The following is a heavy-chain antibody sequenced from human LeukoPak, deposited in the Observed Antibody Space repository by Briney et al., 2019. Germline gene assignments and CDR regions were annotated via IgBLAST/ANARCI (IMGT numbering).Heavy chain of an antibody. CDR3: ARVKYYGSGSYYYYYYGMDV. CDR2: IIPILGIA. D-gene: IGHD3-10*01. CDR1: GGTFSSYA. V-gene: IGHV1-69*04. Sequence: GASVKVYCEASGGTFSSYAISWVRQAPGQGLVWMGRIIPILGIANYAQKFQGRVTITADKSTSTAYMELSSLRSEDTAVYDCARVKYYGSGSYYYYYYGMDVWGQGTTVTVSS. J-gene: IGHJ6*02.